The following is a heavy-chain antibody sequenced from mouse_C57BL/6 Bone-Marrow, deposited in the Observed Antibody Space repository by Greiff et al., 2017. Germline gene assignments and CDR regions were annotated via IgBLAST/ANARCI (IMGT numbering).Heavy chain of an antibody. D-gene: IGHD2-1*01. CDR1: GFTFSDSY. CDR2: ISNGGGST. J-gene: IGHJ4*01. Sequence: EVKVVESGGGLLQPGGSLKLSCAASGFTFSDSYTYLFRQTPEKRLEWVAYISNGGGSTYYPDTVKGRFTISRDNAKNTLYLKMCRLKSEDTAMYYCASLLYYGNYVKYAMDYWGQGASVTVSS. V-gene: IGHV5-12*01. CDR3: ASLLYYGNYVKYAMDY.